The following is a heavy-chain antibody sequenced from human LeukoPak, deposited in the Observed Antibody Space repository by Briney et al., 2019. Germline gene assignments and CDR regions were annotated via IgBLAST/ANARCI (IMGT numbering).Heavy chain of an antibody. V-gene: IGHV3-11*01. CDR3: ARAYCGGDCYSGQPVPGSWFDP. D-gene: IGHD2-21*02. CDR2: ISRSSTTI. J-gene: IGHJ5*02. Sequence: GGSLRLSCAASGFTFSDFYMTLIRQAPGKGLEGVSYISRSSTTIYYADSVRGRFIISRDNAKNSLYLQMNSLRAEDTAVYYCARAYCGGDCYSGQPVPGSWFDPWGQGTLVTVSS. CDR1: GFTFSDFY.